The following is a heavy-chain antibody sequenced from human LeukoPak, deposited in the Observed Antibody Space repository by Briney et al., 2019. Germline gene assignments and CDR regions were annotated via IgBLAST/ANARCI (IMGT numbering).Heavy chain of an antibody. D-gene: IGHD6-13*01. CDR1: GGSFSGYY. J-gene: IGHJ3*02. V-gene: IGHV4-34*01. Sequence: SETLSLTCAVYGGSFSGYYWSWIRQPPGKGLEWIGEINHIGSTNYNPSLKSRVTISVDTSKNQFSLKLGSVTAADTAVYYCARGSLYSSSWTGWGARVGTRRENDAFDIWGQGTMVTVSS. CDR3: ARGSLYSSSWTGWGARVGTRRENDAFDI. CDR2: INHIGST.